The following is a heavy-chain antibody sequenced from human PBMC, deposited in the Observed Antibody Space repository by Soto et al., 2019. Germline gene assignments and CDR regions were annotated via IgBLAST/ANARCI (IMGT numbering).Heavy chain of an antibody. Sequence: GGSLRLSCAASGFTFSSYAMSWVRQAPGKGLEWVSAISGSGGSTYYADSVKGRFTISRDNSKNTLYLQMNSLRAEDTAVYYCAKVKSSGWYCGGGRVFGMDVWGQGTTVTFSS. V-gene: IGHV3-23*01. CDR2: ISGSGGST. D-gene: IGHD6-19*01. J-gene: IGHJ6*02. CDR3: AKVKSSGWYCGGGRVFGMDV. CDR1: GFTFSSYA.